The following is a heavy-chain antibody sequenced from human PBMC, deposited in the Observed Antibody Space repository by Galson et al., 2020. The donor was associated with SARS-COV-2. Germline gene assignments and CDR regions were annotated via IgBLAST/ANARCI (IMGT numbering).Heavy chain of an antibody. CDR3: ARGREPSCSRTNCPRVNWFGP. V-gene: IGHV4-31*03. CDR2: IYYSGST. CDR1: GASINSGGYY. D-gene: IGHD2-2*01. J-gene: IGHJ5*02. Sequence: SETLSLTCPLSGASINSGGYYWTWIRQHPGKGLEWIWDIYYSGSTSYNPSLKSRVTISVDTSKTEFSLRLTSVTAADTAVYYCARGREPSCSRTNCPRVNWFGPGGPGPRVTGSP.